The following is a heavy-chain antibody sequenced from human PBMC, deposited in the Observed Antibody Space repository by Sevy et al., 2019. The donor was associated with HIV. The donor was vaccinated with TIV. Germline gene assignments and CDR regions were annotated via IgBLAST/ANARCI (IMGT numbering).Heavy chain of an antibody. CDR1: GFTYNNYW. J-gene: IGHJ6*02. CDR2: IKQDGSEK. V-gene: IGHV3-7*01. D-gene: IGHD1-20*01. CDR3: ARDLTAPYYYYGMDV. Sequence: GGSLRLSCIASGFTYNNYWMSWVRQAPGKGLEWVANIKQDGSEKYYVDSVKGRFTISRDNARNSVYLQMNSLRAEDTGVYYCARDLTAPYYYYGMDVWGQGTMVTVSS.